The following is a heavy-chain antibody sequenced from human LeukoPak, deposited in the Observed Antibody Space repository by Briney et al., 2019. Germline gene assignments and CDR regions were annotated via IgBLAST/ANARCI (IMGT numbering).Heavy chain of an antibody. CDR2: IYHSGRGNS. CDR3: ARGGRTDSSSWFARSYFDY. V-gene: IGHV4-4*02. D-gene: IGHD6-13*01. J-gene: IGHJ4*02. CDR1: GDSMESSNW. Sequence: SGTLSLTCSVSGDSMESSNWWIWLRQAPGKGLEWIGEIYHSGRGNSNYNPSLKSRVTISVDTSKNQFSLKLSSVTAADTAVYYCARGGRTDSSSWFARSYFDYWGQGTLVTVSS.